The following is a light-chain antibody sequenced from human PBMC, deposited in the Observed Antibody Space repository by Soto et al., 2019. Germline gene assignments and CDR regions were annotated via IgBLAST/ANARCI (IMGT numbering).Light chain of an antibody. CDR1: SSDVGGYNY. CDR3: SSYTSSSPGV. CDR2: DVS. Sequence: QSALTQPASVSGSPGQSITISCTGTSSDVGGYNYVSWYQQHPGKAPKLMIYDVSNRPSGVSNRFSGSKSGNTASLTISGLQAEDEADYYCSSYTSSSPGVFGGGNKLTVL. V-gene: IGLV2-14*01. J-gene: IGLJ3*02.